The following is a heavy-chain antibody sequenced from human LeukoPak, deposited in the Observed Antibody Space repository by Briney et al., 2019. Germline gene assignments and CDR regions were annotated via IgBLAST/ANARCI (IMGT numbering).Heavy chain of an antibody. CDR2: ISKSGDHT. Sequence: GRSLRLSCAASGSTFSRYAMSWVRQAPGKGLEWVSAISKSGDHTYYADSVKGRFTISRDNSKDTLYLRMNSLRAEDTALYYCASPLSSNWYNYWGQGTLVTVPS. D-gene: IGHD6-13*01. V-gene: IGHV3-23*01. J-gene: IGHJ4*02. CDR3: ASPLSSNWYNY. CDR1: GSTFSRYA.